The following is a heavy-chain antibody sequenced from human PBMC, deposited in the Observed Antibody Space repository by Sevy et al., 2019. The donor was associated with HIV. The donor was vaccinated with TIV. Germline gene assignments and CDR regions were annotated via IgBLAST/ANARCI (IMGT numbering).Heavy chain of an antibody. CDR1: GFTFSTYA. CDR2: TSYDGTNK. J-gene: IGHJ3*02. CDR3: AKDRGYSGTYRAFDI. V-gene: IGHV3-30*18. D-gene: IGHD1-26*01. Sequence: GGSRRPSCAASGFTFSTYAMHWFPQAPAKGLEGVAVTSYDGTNKDYEDSVKGRFTISRDNSKNTLYLQMNSLRAEDTAVYHCAKDRGYSGTYRAFDIWGQGTMVTVSS.